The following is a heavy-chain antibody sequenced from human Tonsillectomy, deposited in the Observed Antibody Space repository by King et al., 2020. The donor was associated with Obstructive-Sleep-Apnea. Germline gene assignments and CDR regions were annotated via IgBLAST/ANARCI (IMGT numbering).Heavy chain of an antibody. J-gene: IGHJ4*02. D-gene: IGHD1-26*01. CDR2: IYYSGST. CDR1: GGSISSGEYY. V-gene: IGHV4-30-4*01. Sequence: VQLQESGPGLVKPSQTLSLTCTVSGGSISSGEYYWRWIRQPPGKGLEWIGYIYYSGSTFYNPSLKSRLSISIDTSKIQFSLKLRSVTAADTAVYYCARQNSGSYSRVDYWGQGTLVTVSS. CDR3: ARQNSGSYSRVDY.